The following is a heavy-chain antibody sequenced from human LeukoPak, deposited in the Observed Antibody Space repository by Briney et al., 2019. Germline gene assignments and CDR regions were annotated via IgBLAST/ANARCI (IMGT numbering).Heavy chain of an antibody. Sequence: GRSLRLSCAAFGFTFSSYAMHWVRQAPGKGLEWVAVISYDGSNKYYADSVKGRFTISRDNSKNTLYLQMNSLRAEDTAVYYCARERYSGYDYYADYWGQGTLVTVSS. CDR3: ARERYSGYDYYADY. CDR1: GFTFSSYA. J-gene: IGHJ4*02. V-gene: IGHV3-30*04. CDR2: ISYDGSNK. D-gene: IGHD5-12*01.